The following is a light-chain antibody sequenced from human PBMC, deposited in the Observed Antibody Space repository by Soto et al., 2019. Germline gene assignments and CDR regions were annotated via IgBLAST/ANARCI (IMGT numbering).Light chain of an antibody. Sequence: EIVLTQSPATLSLSPGERATLSCRASQSVGSFLGWYQQKPGQAPRLIIYDASNRATGIPARFSGSGSGTDFTLTISSLEPEDFAIYYCQQRSNWPPITFGQVTRLEIK. CDR2: DAS. J-gene: IGKJ5*01. CDR1: QSVGSF. V-gene: IGKV3-11*01. CDR3: QQRSNWPPIT.